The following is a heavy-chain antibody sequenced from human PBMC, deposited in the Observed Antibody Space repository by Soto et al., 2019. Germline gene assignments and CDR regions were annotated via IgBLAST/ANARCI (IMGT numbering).Heavy chain of an antibody. V-gene: IGHV1-69*13. Sequence: SVKVSCKASGGTFSSYAISWVRQAPGQGLEWMGGIIPIFGTANYAQKFQGRVTITADESTSTAYMELSSLRSEDTAVYYCARGSIAARSGGDFYYGMDVWGQGXTVTVYS. J-gene: IGHJ6*02. D-gene: IGHD6-6*01. CDR1: GGTFSSYA. CDR2: IIPIFGTA. CDR3: ARGSIAARSGGDFYYGMDV.